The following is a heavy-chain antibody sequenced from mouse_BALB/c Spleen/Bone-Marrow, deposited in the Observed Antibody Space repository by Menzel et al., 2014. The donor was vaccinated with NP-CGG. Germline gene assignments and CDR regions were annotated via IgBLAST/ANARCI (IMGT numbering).Heavy chain of an antibody. V-gene: IGHV3-8*02. Sequence: DVKLQESGPRLVKPSQTLSPTCSVTGDSITSGYWNWIRKFPGNKLEYMGHISYSGSTYYNPSLKSRISITRDTSTNQYYLQLNSVTTEDTATYYCARRDYGKHFDVWGAGTTVTVSS. J-gene: IGHJ1*01. CDR1: GDSITSGY. D-gene: IGHD2-1*01. CDR3: ARRDYGKHFDV. CDR2: ISYSGST.